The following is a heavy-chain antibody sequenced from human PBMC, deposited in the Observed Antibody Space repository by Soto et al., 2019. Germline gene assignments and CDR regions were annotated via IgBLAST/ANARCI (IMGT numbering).Heavy chain of an antibody. CDR3: ASDDEYDDHGLDY. J-gene: IGHJ4*02. Sequence: QVQLVESGGGVVQPGTSLRLSCAASGFLFSRFGMHWVRQAPGKGLEWVAVIVNHGGRKDYADSVRGRFTISRDNSRDPLFLELSSRRVEEAGLYYWASDDEYDDHGLDYWGQGTLVTVSS. V-gene: IGHV3-33*01. CDR2: IVNHGGRK. D-gene: IGHD1-1*01. CDR1: GFLFSRFG.